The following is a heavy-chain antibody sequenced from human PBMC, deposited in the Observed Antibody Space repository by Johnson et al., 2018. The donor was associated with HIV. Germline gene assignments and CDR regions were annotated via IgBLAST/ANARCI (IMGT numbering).Heavy chain of an antibody. CDR3: ARACSATHCYSAQAFDI. CDR1: GFTFDDYA. J-gene: IGHJ3*02. CDR2: ISWNSGSI. D-gene: IGHD2-15*01. Sequence: VQLVESGGGLVQPGRSLRLSCAASGFTFDDYAMHWVRQAPGKGLEWVSGISWNSGSIAYADSVTGRFTISRDNAKNSLYLQVKSLRAGDTAVYYCARACSATHCYSAQAFDIWGQGTMVTVSS. V-gene: IGHV3-9*01.